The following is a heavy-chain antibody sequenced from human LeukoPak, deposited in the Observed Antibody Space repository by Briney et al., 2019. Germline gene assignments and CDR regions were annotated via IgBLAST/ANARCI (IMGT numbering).Heavy chain of an antibody. CDR1: GGSISSSSYY. CDR2: IYYSGST. V-gene: IGHV4-39*01. D-gene: IGHD3-10*01. Sequence: SETLSLTCTVSGGSISSSSYYWGWIRQPPGKGLERIGGIYYSGSTYYNPSLKSRVTISVDTSKNQFSLKLSSVTAADTAVYYCASPIITMVRGVIIHSFDYWGQGTLVTVSS. CDR3: ASPIITMVRGVIIHSFDY. J-gene: IGHJ4*02.